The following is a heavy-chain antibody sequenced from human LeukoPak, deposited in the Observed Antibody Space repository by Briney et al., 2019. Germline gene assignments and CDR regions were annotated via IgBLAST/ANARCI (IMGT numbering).Heavy chain of an antibody. D-gene: IGHD3-10*02. CDR3: AELGITMIGGV. J-gene: IGHJ6*04. V-gene: IGHV3-20*04. CDR2: INWNGGST. Sequence: GGSLRLSCAASGFIFDDYGMSWVRQARGKGLEWVSGINWNGGSTGYADSVKGRFTISRDNAKNSLYLQMNSLRAEDTAVYYCAELGITMIGGVWGKGTTVTISS. CDR1: GFIFDDYG.